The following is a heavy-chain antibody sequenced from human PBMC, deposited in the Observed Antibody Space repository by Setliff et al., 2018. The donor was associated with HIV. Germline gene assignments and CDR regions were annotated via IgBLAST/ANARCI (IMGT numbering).Heavy chain of an antibody. V-gene: IGHV3-74*03. CDR2: IDSDGRST. J-gene: IGHJ1*01. D-gene: IGHD5-18*01. CDR3: AKGTKSTTAPNLAY. CDR1: GFTWDTFTTYW. Sequence: GGSLRLSCEISGFTWDTFTTYWMHWVRQVPGKGLEWISHIDSDGRSTTYADCVKGRFVISRNTAENRVFLQMNSLTGEDTAVYYCAKGTKSTTAPNLAYWGQGTLVTVS.